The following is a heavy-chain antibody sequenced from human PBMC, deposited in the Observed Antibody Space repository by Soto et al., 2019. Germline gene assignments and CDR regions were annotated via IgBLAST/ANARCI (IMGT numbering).Heavy chain of an antibody. D-gene: IGHD1-26*01. CDR1: GYTLTSHG. V-gene: IGHV1-18*01. J-gene: IGHJ3*02. CDR3: ARSVRGGSYLGHAFDI. Sequence: EPSAKVSCKASGYTLTSHGISWVRQAPGQGLEWMGWISAYNGNTNYAQKFQGRVTITADKSTSTAYMELSSLRSEDTAVYYCARSVRGGSYLGHAFDIWGQGTMVTVSS. CDR2: ISAYNGNT.